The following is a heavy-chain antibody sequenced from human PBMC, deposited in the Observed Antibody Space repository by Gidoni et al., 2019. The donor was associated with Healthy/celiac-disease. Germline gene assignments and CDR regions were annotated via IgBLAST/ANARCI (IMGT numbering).Heavy chain of an antibody. CDR2: IYYSGST. V-gene: IGHV4-30-4*01. CDR3: ARGGGDFWSGYYTGILGGFDY. J-gene: IGHJ4*02. D-gene: IGHD3-3*01. CDR1: GGSISSGASS. Sequence: QVQLQESGPGLVKPSRTMSLTCTVSGGSISSGASSCSRIRQPPGKGLEWIGYIYYSGSTYYNPSLKSRVTISVDTSKNQFSLKLSSVTAADTAVYYCARGGGDFWSGYYTGILGGFDYWGQGTLVTVSS.